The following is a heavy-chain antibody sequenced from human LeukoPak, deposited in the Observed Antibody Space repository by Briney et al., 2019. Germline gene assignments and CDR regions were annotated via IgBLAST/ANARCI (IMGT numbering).Heavy chain of an antibody. CDR3: ARGHTVVQREDTLDY. V-gene: IGHV3-21*01. J-gene: IGHJ4*02. CDR2: ISTTSLNI. D-gene: IGHD4-23*01. CDR1: GFTFSSYS. Sequence: GGSLRLSCAASGFTFSSYSMNWVRQAPGKGLEWVSSISTTSLNIYYADSLEGRLTVSRDNTRNSLYLQLNGLRAEDTAVYYCARGHTVVQREDTLDYWGQGTLVTVSS.